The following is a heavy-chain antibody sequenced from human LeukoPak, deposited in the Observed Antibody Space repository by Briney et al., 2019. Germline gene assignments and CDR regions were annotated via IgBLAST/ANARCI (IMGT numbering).Heavy chain of an antibody. CDR2: MSYDGSVK. V-gene: IGHV3-30*18. D-gene: IGHD3-9*01. CDR1: GFTFGLHG. J-gene: IGHJ3*01. Sequence: PGGSLRLSCVASGFTFGLHGMHWVRQAPGKGLEWVALMSYDGSVKDYGDSVKGRFTVSRDNSKNTLSLQMNSLRPEDTALYYCAKDGDRFRYFGPSLNDAFDFWGRGTMVTVSS. CDR3: AKDGDRFRYFGPSLNDAFDF.